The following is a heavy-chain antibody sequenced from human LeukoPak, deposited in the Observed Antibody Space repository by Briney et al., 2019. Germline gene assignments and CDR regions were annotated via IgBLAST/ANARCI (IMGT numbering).Heavy chain of an antibody. J-gene: IGHJ4*02. CDR2: ISGYNGNT. CDR3: AKIPKGGYFDY. CDR1: GDTFTTYG. V-gene: IGHV1-18*01. Sequence: ASVKVSCKASGDTFTTYGITWVRQAPGQGLEWMGWISGYNGNTEYTQKFQGRVAMTRDTSTSTAYMELRSLRSDDTAVYYCAKIPKGGYFDYWGQGTLVTVSS. D-gene: IGHD2-2*01.